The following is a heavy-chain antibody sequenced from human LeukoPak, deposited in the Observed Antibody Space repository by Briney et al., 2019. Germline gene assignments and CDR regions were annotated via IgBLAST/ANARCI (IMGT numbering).Heavy chain of an antibody. CDR2: IYYSGST. Sequence: PSETLSLTCTVSGGSISSYYWSWIRQPPGKGLEWIGYIYYSGSTNYNPSLESRVTISVDTSKNQFSLKLSSVTAADTAVYYCARGFGSDYGAFDIWGQGTMVTVSS. CDR1: GGSISSYY. D-gene: IGHD4-17*01. V-gene: IGHV4-59*01. J-gene: IGHJ3*02. CDR3: ARGFGSDYGAFDI.